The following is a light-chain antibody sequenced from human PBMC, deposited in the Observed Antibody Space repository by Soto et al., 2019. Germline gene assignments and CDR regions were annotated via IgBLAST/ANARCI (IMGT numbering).Light chain of an antibody. CDR1: QNLSSGY. CDR2: AAS. V-gene: IGKV3-20*01. CDR3: QQYDTSPRT. J-gene: IGKJ1*01. Sequence: EIVLTQSPGTLSLSPGERATLSCRASQNLSSGYLAWYQQKPGQAPRILIYAASSRATGIPDRFSGSGSGTYFSLTISRLAPEDFAVYYCQQYDTSPRTFGQGTKVE.